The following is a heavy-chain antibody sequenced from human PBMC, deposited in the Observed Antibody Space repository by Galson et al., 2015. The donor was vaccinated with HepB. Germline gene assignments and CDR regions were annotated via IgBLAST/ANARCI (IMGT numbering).Heavy chain of an antibody. CDR3: AADPLWFGELSNYYYYYGMDV. V-gene: IGHV1-58*01. CDR2: IVVGSGNT. J-gene: IGHJ6*02. CDR1: GFTFTSSA. Sequence: SVKVSCKASGFTFTSSAVQWVRQARGQRLEWIGWIVVGSGNTNYAQKFQGRVTITRDMSTSTAYMELSSLRSEDTAVYYCAADPLWFGELSNYYYYYGMDVWGQGTTVTVSS. D-gene: IGHD3-10*01.